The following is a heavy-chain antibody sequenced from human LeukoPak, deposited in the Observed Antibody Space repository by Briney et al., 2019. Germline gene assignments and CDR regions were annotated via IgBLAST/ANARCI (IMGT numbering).Heavy chain of an antibody. Sequence: GGSLRLSCAASGFSFSGSAIHWVRQASGKGLEWVGRVRSKAENYATAYGASVKGRFIIPRDDSKNMAYLQLNSLKTEDTAVYYCTRREQRLVNFDFWGQGTLVTVSS. CDR2: VRSKAENYAT. V-gene: IGHV3-73*01. CDR3: TRREQRLVNFDF. D-gene: IGHD6-25*01. J-gene: IGHJ4*02. CDR1: GFSFSGSA.